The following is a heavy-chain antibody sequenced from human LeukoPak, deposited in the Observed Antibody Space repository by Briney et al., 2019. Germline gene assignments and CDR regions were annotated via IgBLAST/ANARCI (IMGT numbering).Heavy chain of an antibody. CDR2: ISENSGDT. V-gene: IGHV3-11*06. D-gene: IGHD5-12*01. CDR3: AGAYSAYDPFDY. CDR1: GFTFSASY. Sequence: SGGSLRLSCVASGFTFSASYMTWVRQPPGKGLEWLSYISENSGDTNYADSVKGRFTVSRDNAKNTVHLQMNSLRVEDTAIYFCAGAYSAYDPFDYWGQGILVTVSS. J-gene: IGHJ4*02.